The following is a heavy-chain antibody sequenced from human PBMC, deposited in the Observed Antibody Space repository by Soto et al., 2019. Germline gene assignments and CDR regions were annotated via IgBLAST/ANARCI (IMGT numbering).Heavy chain of an antibody. CDR2: ISSNGGRT. J-gene: IGHJ5*02. Sequence: EVQLVESGGGLVQPGGSLRLSCAASGFTFSSSAMHWVRQAPGKGLEYVSAISSNGGRTYYANSVKGRFTISRDNSDNTLYLQMGSLRAEDMAVYYCARQTRSGWGSYSFEPWGQGTMVTVSS. CDR1: GFTFSSSA. CDR3: ARQTRSGWGSYSFEP. V-gene: IGHV3-64*01. D-gene: IGHD1-26*01.